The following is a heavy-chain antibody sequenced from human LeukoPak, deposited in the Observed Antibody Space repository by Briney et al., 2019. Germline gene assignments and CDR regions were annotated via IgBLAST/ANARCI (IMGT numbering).Heavy chain of an antibody. CDR3: ARRDSSGFSFEN. D-gene: IGHD3-22*01. J-gene: IGHJ4*02. CDR1: GYRFNDYW. V-gene: IGHV5-51*01. CDR2: IYVGDSDT. Sequence: GESLKISCQGSGYRFNDYWIGWARQMPGKGLEWMGIIYVGDSDTRYSPSFQGQVTISADKSISTAYLQWSSLKASDTAMHYCARRDSSGFSFENWGQGTLVTVSS.